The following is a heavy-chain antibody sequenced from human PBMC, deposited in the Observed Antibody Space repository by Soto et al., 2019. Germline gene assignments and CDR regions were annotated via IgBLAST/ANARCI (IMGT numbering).Heavy chain of an antibody. V-gene: IGHV1-2*02. CDR3: ARGGGVGVAGSAAFDM. CDR1: GYPVTAYY. J-gene: IGHJ3*02. CDR2: INPATGAA. D-gene: IGHD3-3*01. Sequence: QLHLVQSGAVVKKPGASVTVSCSASGYPVTAYYMHWVRQAPGRGLEWMGGINPATGAAKYTQTFQGRVTMTRDTSPSTGFMGLSGLTSEDTAVFYCARGGGVGVAGSAAFDMWGQGTLVTVSS.